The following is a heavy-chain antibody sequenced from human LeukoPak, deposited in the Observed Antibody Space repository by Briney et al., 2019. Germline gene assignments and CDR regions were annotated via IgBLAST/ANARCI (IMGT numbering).Heavy chain of an antibody. CDR3: ARSLRRGYSYGYGYFDY. D-gene: IGHD5-18*01. Sequence: SVKVSCKASGGTFNSYAIRWVRQAPGQGLEWMGGIIPIFGTPNYAQKFQGRVTITADESTSTAYMELSSLRSEDTAVYYCARSLRRGYSYGYGYFDYWGQGTLVTVSS. J-gene: IGHJ4*02. V-gene: IGHV1-69*13. CDR1: GGTFNSYA. CDR2: IIPIFGTP.